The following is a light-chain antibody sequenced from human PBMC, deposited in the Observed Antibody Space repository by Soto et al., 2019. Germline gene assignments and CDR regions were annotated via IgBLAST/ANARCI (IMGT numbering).Light chain of an antibody. Sequence: EIVLTQSPGTLSLSPGEGATLSCRATQAVYSSLLAWYQQKPGQAPRLLIYGASSRATGIPDRFSGSGSGTDFTLSISRLEVEDFAVYHCQQYGNAPITFGQGTRLAIK. J-gene: IGKJ5*01. V-gene: IGKV3-20*01. CDR3: QQYGNAPIT. CDR2: GAS. CDR1: QAVYSSL.